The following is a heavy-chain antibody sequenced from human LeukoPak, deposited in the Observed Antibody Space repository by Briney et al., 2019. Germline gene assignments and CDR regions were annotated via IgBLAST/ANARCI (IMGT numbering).Heavy chain of an antibody. CDR1: GGTFSSYA. V-gene: IGHV1-69*13. CDR2: IIPIFGTA. J-gene: IGHJ4*02. CDR3: ARALLGYCSGGSCYSDD. Sequence: ASVKVSCKASGGTFSSYAISWVRQAPGQGLEWMGGIIPIFGTANYAQKFQGRVTITADESTSTAYMELSSLRSEDTAVYYCARALLGYCSGGSCYSDDWGQGTLVTVSS. D-gene: IGHD2-15*01.